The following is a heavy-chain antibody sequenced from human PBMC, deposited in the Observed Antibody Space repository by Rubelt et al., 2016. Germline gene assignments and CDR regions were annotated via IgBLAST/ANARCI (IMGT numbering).Heavy chain of an antibody. CDR1: GGSFSGYY. CDR3: ASAPLYYDSSGYYDD. D-gene: IGHD3-22*01. J-gene: IGHJ4*02. V-gene: IGHV4-34*01. CDR2: INHSGST. Sequence: QVQLQQWGAGLLKPSETLSLTCAVYGGSFSGYYWSWIRQPPGKGLEWIGEINHSGSTNYNPSLKSRVTIAVDTSKNQFSLKLSSVTAAETAVYYCASAPLYYDSSGYYDDWGQGTLVTVSS.